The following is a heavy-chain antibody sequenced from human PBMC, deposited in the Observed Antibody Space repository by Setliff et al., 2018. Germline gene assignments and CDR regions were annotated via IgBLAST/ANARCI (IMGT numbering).Heavy chain of an antibody. D-gene: IGHD3-22*01. Sequence: GESLKISCKGSGYSFTSYWIGWVRPMPGKGLEGMGIIYPGDSDTTYSPSFQGQVTISADKSISTAYLQWSSLKASDTAMYYCARQARGYYYDSSGYYRASPGYYYMDVWGKGTTVTVSS. CDR2: IYPGDSDT. V-gene: IGHV5-51*01. CDR1: GYSFTSYW. J-gene: IGHJ6*03. CDR3: ARQARGYYYDSSGYYRASPGYYYMDV.